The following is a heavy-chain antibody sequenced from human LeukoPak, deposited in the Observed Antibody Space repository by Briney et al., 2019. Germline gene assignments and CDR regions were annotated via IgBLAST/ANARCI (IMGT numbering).Heavy chain of an antibody. CDR1: GFTFDDYG. V-gene: IGHV4-59*01. J-gene: IGHJ4*02. D-gene: IGHD3-16*01. Sequence: GSLRLSCAASGFTFDDYGMSWIRQPPGKGLEWLGYIYYSGSTNYNPSLKSRVTISVDTSKNQFSLKLSSVTAADTAVYYCARVITVRGVIFDYWGQGTLVTVSS. CDR3: ARVITVRGVIFDY. CDR2: IYYSGST.